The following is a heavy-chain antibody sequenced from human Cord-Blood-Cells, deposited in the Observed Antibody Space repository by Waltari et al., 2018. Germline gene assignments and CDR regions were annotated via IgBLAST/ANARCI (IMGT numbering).Heavy chain of an antibody. CDR2: IIPILGIA. J-gene: IGHJ4*02. Sequence: QVQLVQSGAEVKKTGSSVTVSCKASGGTFSSYAISWLRQAPGQGLEWMGRIIPILGIANYAQKFQGRVTITADKSTSTAYMELSSLRSEDTAVYYCARDLGYCSSTSCYGMDYWGQGTLVTVSS. CDR3: ARDLGYCSSTSCYGMDY. V-gene: IGHV1-69*09. CDR1: GGTFSSYA. D-gene: IGHD2-2*01.